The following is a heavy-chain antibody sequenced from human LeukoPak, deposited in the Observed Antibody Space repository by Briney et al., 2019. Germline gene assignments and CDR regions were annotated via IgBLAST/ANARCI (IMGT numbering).Heavy chain of an antibody. CDR2: ISGSGGST. Sequence: AGGSLRLSCAASGFTFNNYAMNWVRQAPGKGLEWVSAISGSGGSTYYADSVKGRFTISRDNSKNTLYLQMNSLRAEDTAVYYCAKGRSGLRSWFDPWGQGTLVTVSS. CDR1: GFTFNNYA. V-gene: IGHV3-23*01. D-gene: IGHD6-19*01. J-gene: IGHJ5*02. CDR3: AKGRSGLRSWFDP.